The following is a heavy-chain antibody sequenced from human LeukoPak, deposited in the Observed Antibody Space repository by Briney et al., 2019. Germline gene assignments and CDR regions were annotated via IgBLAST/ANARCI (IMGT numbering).Heavy chain of an antibody. D-gene: IGHD4-17*01. CDR1: GFTFSSYA. CDR3: ARAPGGFHGDYSPIAY. V-gene: IGHV3-30-3*01. CDR2: TSDDGSTK. J-gene: IGHJ4*02. Sequence: GGSLRLSCAASGFTFSSYAMHWVRQAPGKGLQWLALTSDDGSTKYYADSVKGRFTISRDNSLNTLYLQMYSLRADETAIYYCARAPGGFHGDYSPIAYWGQGTLVTVSS.